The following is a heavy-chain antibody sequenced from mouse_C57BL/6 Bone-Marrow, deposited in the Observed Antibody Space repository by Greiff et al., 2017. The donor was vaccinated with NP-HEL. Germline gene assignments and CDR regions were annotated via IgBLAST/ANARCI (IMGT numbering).Heavy chain of an antibody. D-gene: IGHD2-4*01. CDR3: ANNYYDYDDWYFDV. Sequence: QVQLQQSGPELVKPGASVKLSCKASGYTFTSYDINWVKQRPGQGLEWIGWIYPRDGSTKYNEKFKGKATLTVDKSSSTAYMELHSLTSEDSAVYFCANNYYDYDDWYFDVWGTGTTVTVSS. J-gene: IGHJ1*03. CDR2: IYPRDGST. CDR1: GYTFTSYD. V-gene: IGHV1-85*01.